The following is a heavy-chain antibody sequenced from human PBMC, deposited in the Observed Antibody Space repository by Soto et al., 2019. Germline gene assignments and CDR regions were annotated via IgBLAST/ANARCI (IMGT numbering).Heavy chain of an antibody. CDR2: ISYDGSNK. J-gene: IGHJ4*02. CDR3: AKDSYYYDSSGYYPGSY. Sequence: GWSLRLSCASSVFTFSSYGMHWVRQAPGKGLEWVAVISYDGSNKYYADSVKGRFTISRDNSKNTLYLQMNSLRAEDTAVYYCAKDSYYYDSSGYYPGSYWGQGTLVTVSS. D-gene: IGHD3-22*01. CDR1: VFTFSSYG. V-gene: IGHV3-30*18.